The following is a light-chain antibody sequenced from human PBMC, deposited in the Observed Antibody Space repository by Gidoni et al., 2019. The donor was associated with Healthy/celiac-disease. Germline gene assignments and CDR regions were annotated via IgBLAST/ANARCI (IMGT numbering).Light chain of an antibody. CDR1: KSISSY. Sequence: DIQTTQSPSSRSASVGDRVTITRRASKSISSYLNWYQQKPGKAPKLLIYAASSLESGVPSRFSGSGSGTEFTLTISSLQPEDFATYYCQQYDSNPRTFGQGTKVEIK. V-gene: IGKV1-39*01. J-gene: IGKJ1*01. CDR2: AAS. CDR3: QQYDSNPRT.